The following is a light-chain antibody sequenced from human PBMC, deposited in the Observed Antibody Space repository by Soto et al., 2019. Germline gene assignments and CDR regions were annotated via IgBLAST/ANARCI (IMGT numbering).Light chain of an antibody. J-gene: IGKJ4*01. Sequence: EIVLTQSPGTLSLSPGERATLSCRASQTVINTYLAWYQQKPGQAPRLLIYGASSRATGAPDRFSGSGSGTDFTLTISRLEPEDFAVYFCQQYGSSPLTFGGGTKVEIK. V-gene: IGKV3-20*01. CDR1: QTVINTY. CDR3: QQYGSSPLT. CDR2: GAS.